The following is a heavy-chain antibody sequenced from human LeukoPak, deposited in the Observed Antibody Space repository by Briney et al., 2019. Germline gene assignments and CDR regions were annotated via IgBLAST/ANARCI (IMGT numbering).Heavy chain of an antibody. CDR3: ARVPLGTYYFDS. CDR1: GFTFSSNW. V-gene: IGHV3-7*03. Sequence: PGGSLRLSCAASGFTFSSNWMSWVRQAPGKGPEWVANIKPDGSEKYYVDSVKGRFTISRDNAKNSLYLQMNSLRADDTAVYYCARVPLGTYYFDSWGQGTLVTVSS. CDR2: IKPDGSEK. D-gene: IGHD1-7*01. J-gene: IGHJ4*02.